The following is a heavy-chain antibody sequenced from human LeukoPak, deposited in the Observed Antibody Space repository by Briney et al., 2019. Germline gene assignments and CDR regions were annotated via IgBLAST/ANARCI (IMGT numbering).Heavy chain of an antibody. Sequence: SETLSLTCTVSGGSISSYYWSWIRQPPGKGLEGIGYIYYSGSTNYNPSLKSRVTISVDTSKNQFSLKLSSVTAADTAVYYCARVDPDSSSTLEVFDYWGQGTLVTVSS. V-gene: IGHV4-59*01. CDR3: ARVDPDSSSTLEVFDY. D-gene: IGHD6-6*01. J-gene: IGHJ4*02. CDR2: IYYSGST. CDR1: GGSISSYY.